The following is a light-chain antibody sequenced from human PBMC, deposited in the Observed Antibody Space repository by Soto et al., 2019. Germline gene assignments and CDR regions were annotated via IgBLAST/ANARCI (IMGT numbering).Light chain of an antibody. CDR2: NNN. J-gene: IGLJ1*01. CDR1: SSNIGSNT. Sequence: QSVLTQPPSASGTPGQRVTISCSGSSSNIGSNTVNWYQQLPGTAPKLLIYNNNQRPSGVPDRFSGSESGTSASLSISGLQYEDEADYYCAAWDDSLNGLVFGTGTKLTVL. CDR3: AAWDDSLNGLV. V-gene: IGLV1-44*01.